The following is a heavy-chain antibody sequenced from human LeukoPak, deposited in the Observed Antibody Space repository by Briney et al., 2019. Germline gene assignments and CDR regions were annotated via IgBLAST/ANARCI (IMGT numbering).Heavy chain of an antibody. J-gene: IGHJ4*02. V-gene: IGHV1-69*05. CDR3: ARDGETTMVRGVITPYYFDY. CDR2: IIPIFGTA. CDR1: GGTFSSYA. D-gene: IGHD3-10*01. Sequence: SVKVSCKASGGTFSSYAISWVRQAPGQGLEWMGGIIPIFGTANYAQKLQGRVTMTTDTSTSTAYMELRSLRSDDTAVYYCARDGETTMVRGVITPYYFDYWGQGTLVTVSS.